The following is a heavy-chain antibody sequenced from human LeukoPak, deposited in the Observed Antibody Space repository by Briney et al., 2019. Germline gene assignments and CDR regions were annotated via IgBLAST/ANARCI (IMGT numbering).Heavy chain of an antibody. CDR3: AREVPAAITVVDA. J-gene: IGHJ6*04. D-gene: IGHD2-2*01. CDR2: IYSSGTT. Sequence: SETLSLTCTVSGGSITIYYWSWIRQPAGKGLEWIGSIYSSGTTNYNPSLKSRVTISVDKSKNQLSLNLTSVTAADTAVYYCAREVPAAITVVDAWGKGTTVTVSS. V-gene: IGHV4-4*07. CDR1: GGSITIYY.